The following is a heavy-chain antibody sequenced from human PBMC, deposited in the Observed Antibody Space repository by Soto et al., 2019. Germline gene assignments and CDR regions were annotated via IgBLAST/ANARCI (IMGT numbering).Heavy chain of an antibody. CDR2: MNPNSGNT. CDR3: ARGANYDYGDYADAFDI. V-gene: IGHV1-8*01. Sequence: ASVKVSCKASGYTFTSYDINWVRQATGQGLEWMGWMNPNSGNTGYAQKFQGRVTMTRNTSISTAYMELSSLRSEDTAVYYCARGANYDYGDYADAFDIWGQGTMVTVPS. CDR1: GYTFTSYD. J-gene: IGHJ3*02. D-gene: IGHD4-17*01.